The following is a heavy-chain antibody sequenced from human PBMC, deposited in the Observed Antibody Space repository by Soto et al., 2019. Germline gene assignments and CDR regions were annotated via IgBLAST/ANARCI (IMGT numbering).Heavy chain of an antibody. CDR3: ARGYSSRLNAYYFDY. Sequence: PGGSLRLSCAASGFTFSSYSMNWVRQAPGKGLEWVSSISSSSSYIYYADSVKGRFTISRDNAKNSLYLQMNSLRAEDTAVYYCARGYSSRLNAYYFDYWGQGTLVTVSS. CDR2: ISSSSSYI. J-gene: IGHJ4*02. D-gene: IGHD6-13*01. CDR1: GFTFSSYS. V-gene: IGHV3-21*01.